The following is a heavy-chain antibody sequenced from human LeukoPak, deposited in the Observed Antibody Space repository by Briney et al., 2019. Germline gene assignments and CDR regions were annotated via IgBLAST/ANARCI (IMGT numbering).Heavy chain of an antibody. D-gene: IGHD3-3*01. V-gene: IGHV3-7*01. J-gene: IGHJ4*02. CDR1: GFTFSSYW. CDR2: IKQDGSEK. Sequence: GGSLRLSCAASGFTFSSYWMSWVRQAPGKGLEWVANIKQDGSEKYYVDSVKGRFTISRDNAKNSLYLQMNSLRAEDMAVYYCARDADFWNGYYIDWGQGTLVTVSS. CDR3: ARDADFWNGYYID.